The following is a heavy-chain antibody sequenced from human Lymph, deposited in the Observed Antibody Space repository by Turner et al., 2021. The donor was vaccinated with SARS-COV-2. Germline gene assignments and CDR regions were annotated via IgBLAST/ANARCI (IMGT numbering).Heavy chain of an antibody. CDR3: ARDTGGQVDV. J-gene: IGHJ6*02. CDR1: GFTFSSYA. CDR2: ISYDGSNK. V-gene: IGHV3-30-3*01. Sequence: QVQLVGSGGGVVPPGRSLRLSCAASGFTFSSYAMHWVRKAPGKGLEWVAVISYDGSNKYYADSVKGRFTISRDNSKNTLYLQMNSLRAEDTAVYYCARDTGGQVDVWGQGTTVTVSS. D-gene: IGHD2-8*02.